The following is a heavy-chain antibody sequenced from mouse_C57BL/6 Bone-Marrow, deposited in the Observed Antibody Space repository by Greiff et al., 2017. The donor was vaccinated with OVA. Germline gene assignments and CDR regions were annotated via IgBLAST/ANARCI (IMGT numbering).Heavy chain of an antibody. CDR1: GFTFSSYA. J-gene: IGHJ3*01. V-gene: IGHV5-4*03. CDR3: ARGRGFAY. CDR2: ISDGGSYT. Sequence: EVNLVESGGGLVKPGGSLKLSCAASGFTFSSYAMSWVRQTPEQRLEWVATISDGGSYTYYPDNVKGRFTISRDNAKNNLYLQMSHLKSEDTAMYYCARGRGFAYWGQGTLVTVSA.